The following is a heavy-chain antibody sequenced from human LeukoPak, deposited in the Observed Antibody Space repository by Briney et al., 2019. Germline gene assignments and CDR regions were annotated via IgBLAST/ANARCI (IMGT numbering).Heavy chain of an antibody. CDR1: GYIFTNYW. CDR2: IYPGDSDT. D-gene: IGHD2-2*01. J-gene: IGHJ3*02. V-gene: IGHV5-51*01. Sequence: GESLKISCKGSGYIFTNYWIGWVRQMPGKGLEWMGIIYPGDSDTRYSPSFQGQVTISADKSISTAYLQWSSPKASDTAMYYCARPVVPAAMGLYDAFDIWGQGTMVTVSS. CDR3: ARPVVPAAMGLYDAFDI.